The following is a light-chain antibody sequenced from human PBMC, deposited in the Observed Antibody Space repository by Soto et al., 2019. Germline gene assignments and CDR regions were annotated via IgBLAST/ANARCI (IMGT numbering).Light chain of an antibody. Sequence: SYELTQPLSVSVALGQTARITCGGNNIGSKNVHWYQQKPGQVSVLVIYRDSNRPSGIPERLSGSNSENTATLTISRAQAGDEADYYCQVWDSSTVFGGGTKLTVL. CDR1: NIGSKN. V-gene: IGLV3-9*01. CDR2: RDS. J-gene: IGLJ3*02. CDR3: QVWDSSTV.